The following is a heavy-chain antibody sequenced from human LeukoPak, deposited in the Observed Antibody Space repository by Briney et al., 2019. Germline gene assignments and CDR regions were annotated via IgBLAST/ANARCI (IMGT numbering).Heavy chain of an antibody. J-gene: IGHJ4*02. CDR1: GYTFTSYG. CDR2: ISAYNGNT. V-gene: IGHV1-18*01. D-gene: IGHD3-22*01. Sequence: ASVTVSCKASGYTFTSYGISWVRQAPGQGLEWMGWISAYNGNTNYAQKLQGRVTMTTDTSTSTAYMELRSLRSDDTAVYYCARVTGYYYDSSGYYYFDYWGQGTLVTVSS. CDR3: ARVTGYYYDSSGYYYFDY.